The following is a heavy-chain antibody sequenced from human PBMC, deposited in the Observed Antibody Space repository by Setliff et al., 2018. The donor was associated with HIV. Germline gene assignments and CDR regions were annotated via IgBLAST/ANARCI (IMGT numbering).Heavy chain of an antibody. D-gene: IGHD3-9*01. V-gene: IGHV3-30*01. Sequence: LRLSCAASGFIFRTYAMHWVRQAPGKGLEWVAVISYDGSNKYYADSGKGRFTISRDNSKSTVYLQMNSLRPEDTAVYYCVRTYYDILTGYGGFYYMDVWGKGTTVTVSS. CDR2: ISYDGSNK. CDR3: VRTYYDILTGYGGFYYMDV. J-gene: IGHJ6*03. CDR1: GFIFRTYA.